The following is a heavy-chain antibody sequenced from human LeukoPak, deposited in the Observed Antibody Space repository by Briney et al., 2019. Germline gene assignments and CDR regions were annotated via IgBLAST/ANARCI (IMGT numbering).Heavy chain of an antibody. J-gene: IGHJ4*02. V-gene: IGHV4-34*01. CDR1: GGSFSGYY. D-gene: IGHD3-10*01. CDR3: ARDGSRPHY. CDR2: INHSGST. Sequence: SETLSLTCAVYGGSFSGYYWSWIRQPPGKGLEWIGEINHSGSTNYNPSLKSRVTISVDTSKNQFSLKLSSVTAADTAVYHCARDGSRPHYWGQGTLVTVSS.